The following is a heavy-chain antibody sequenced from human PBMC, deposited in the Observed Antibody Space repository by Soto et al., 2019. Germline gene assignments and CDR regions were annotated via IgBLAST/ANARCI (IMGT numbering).Heavy chain of an antibody. V-gene: IGHV3-21*01. J-gene: IGHJ2*01. Sequence: EVQLVESGGGLVKPGGSLRLSCAASGFTFSSYSMNCVRQAPGKGLEWVSSISSSSSYIYYVDSVKGRFTISRNNAKNSLYLQINSLRAEDTAVYYCVRDPPRYYGSGSYYNAAVVSYFDLWGRGTLVTVSS. CDR3: VRDPPRYYGSGSYYNAAVVSYFDL. D-gene: IGHD3-10*01. CDR2: ISSSSSYI. CDR1: GFTFSSYS.